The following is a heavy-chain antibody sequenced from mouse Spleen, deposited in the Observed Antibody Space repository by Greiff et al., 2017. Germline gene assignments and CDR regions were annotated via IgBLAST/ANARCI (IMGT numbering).Heavy chain of an antibody. CDR3: ARRHYRYAYYAMDY. CDR2: INPNNGGT. Sequence: EVQLQQSGPELVKPGASVKIPCKASGYTFTDYNMDWVKQSHGKSLEWIGDINPNNGGTIYNQKFKGKATLTVDKSSSTAYMELRSLTSEDTAVYYCARRHYRYAYYAMDYWGQGTSVTVSS. J-gene: IGHJ4*01. CDR1: GYTFTDYN. D-gene: IGHD2-14*01. V-gene: IGHV1-18*01.